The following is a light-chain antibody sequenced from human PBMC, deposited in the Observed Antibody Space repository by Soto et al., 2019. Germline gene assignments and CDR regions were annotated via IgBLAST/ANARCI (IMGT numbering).Light chain of an antibody. CDR3: QQANSFPYT. CDR1: QHISSW. V-gene: IGKV1-12*01. Sequence: DIQMTQSPSSVTASVGDRVTITCRASQHISSWLAWYQQKPGKAPDLLIYAASSLRSGVPSRFSGSGSGTHFTLTISSLQPEDFATYYCQQANSFPYTFGQGTRLEIK. CDR2: AAS. J-gene: IGKJ2*01.